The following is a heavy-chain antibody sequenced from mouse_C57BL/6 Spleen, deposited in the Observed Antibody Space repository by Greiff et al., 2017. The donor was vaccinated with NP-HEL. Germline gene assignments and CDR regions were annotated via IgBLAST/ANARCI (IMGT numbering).Heavy chain of an antibody. J-gene: IGHJ3*01. V-gene: IGHV1-15*01. Sequence: QVQLQQSGAELVRPGASVTLSCKASGYTFTDYEMHWVKQTPVHGLEWIGAIDPETGGTAYNQKFKGKAILTADKYSSTAYMELRSLTSEDSAVYYCTRSFYDGYLFGGKGTLVTVSA. D-gene: IGHD2-3*01. CDR2: IDPETGGT. CDR1: GYTFTDYE. CDR3: TRSFYDGYLF.